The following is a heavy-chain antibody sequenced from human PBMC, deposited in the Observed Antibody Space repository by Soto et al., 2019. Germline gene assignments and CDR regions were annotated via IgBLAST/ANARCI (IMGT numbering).Heavy chain of an antibody. CDR1: GFTFSVYY. V-gene: IGHV3-7*03. J-gene: IGHJ4*02. CDR3: SRENWFQDY. Sequence: GGSLRLSCAASGFTFSVYYMTWVRQATGKGLEWVASIKNDGSEQYYVDSVKGRFTISRDNAKNSVYLQMNSLRAGDTALYYCSRENWFQDYWGQGTLVTVSS. D-gene: IGHD3-10*01. CDR2: IKNDGSEQ.